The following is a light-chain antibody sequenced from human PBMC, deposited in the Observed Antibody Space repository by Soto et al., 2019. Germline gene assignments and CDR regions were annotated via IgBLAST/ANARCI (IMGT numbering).Light chain of an antibody. CDR1: QSVSSTY. CDR2: GAS. J-gene: IGKJ1*01. V-gene: IGKV3-20*01. CDR3: QQYGDSPRT. Sequence: EIVLTQSPGTLSLSPGERVTLSCRAGQSVSSTYLAWYQQKPGQAPRLLIYGASSRATGIPDRFSGSGSGTDFTLTISRLEPEDFAVYYCQQYGDSPRTFGQGTKVEIK.